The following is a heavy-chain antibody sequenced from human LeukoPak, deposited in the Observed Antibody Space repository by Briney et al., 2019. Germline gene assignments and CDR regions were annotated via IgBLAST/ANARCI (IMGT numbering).Heavy chain of an antibody. D-gene: IGHD3-10*01. J-gene: IGHJ6*02. CDR3: ARTSRHFYGSGTNLTPWPAGMDV. CDR2: IYYSGSST. V-gene: IGHV4-59*01. CDR1: GVSMSGFF. Sequence: SETLCLTCTVSGVSMSGFFWTWIRQAPGRELEWIGSIYYSGSSTKYNPSLKSRVTISVDTSKTQFSLNLDSATAADTAVYYCARTSRHFYGSGTNLTPWPAGMDVWGQGTTVTVSS.